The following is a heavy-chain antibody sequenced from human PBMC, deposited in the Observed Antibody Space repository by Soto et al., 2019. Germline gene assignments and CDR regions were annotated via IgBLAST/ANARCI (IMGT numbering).Heavy chain of an antibody. D-gene: IGHD2-8*01. CDR1: GFSFGDFG. Sequence: EVQLVESGGGLVQPGRSLRLSCTASGFSFGDFGRHWVRHLPGKGLEWVSRISWSGGSIGYAESVKGRFSISRDNAKKSLYLHMNSLSPEDTAFYYCAKSSGGTANGMDVFGQGTTVTVSS. J-gene: IGHJ6*02. CDR2: ISWSGGSI. CDR3: AKSSGGTANGMDV. V-gene: IGHV3-9*01.